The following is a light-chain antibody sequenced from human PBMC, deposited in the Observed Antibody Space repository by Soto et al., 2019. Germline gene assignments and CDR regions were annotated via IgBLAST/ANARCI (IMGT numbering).Light chain of an antibody. CDR2: GAS. V-gene: IGKV3-15*01. CDR1: QSVSTN. J-gene: IGKJ2*01. CDR3: QQYHNWPPYN. Sequence: EIVMTQSPATLSVSPGERATLSCRASQSVSTNLAWYQQKPGQAPRLLMYGASTRATGIPARFSGSGSGTEFTLTISSLQSEDFAVYYCQQYHNWPPYNFGQGTKLEI.